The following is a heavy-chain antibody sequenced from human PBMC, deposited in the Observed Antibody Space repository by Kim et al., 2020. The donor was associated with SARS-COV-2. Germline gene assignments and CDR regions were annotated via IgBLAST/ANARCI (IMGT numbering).Heavy chain of an antibody. D-gene: IGHD2-15*01. J-gene: IGHJ4*02. V-gene: IGHV1-3*01. CDR2: INAGNGNT. CDR1: GYTFTSYA. CDR3: ARFGYCSGGSCLPNLDY. Sequence: ASVKVSCKASGYTFTSYAMHWVRQAPGQRLEWMGWINAGNGNTKYSQKFQGRVTITRDTSASTAYMELSSLRSEDTAVYYCARFGYCSGGSCLPNLDYWGQGTLVTVSS.